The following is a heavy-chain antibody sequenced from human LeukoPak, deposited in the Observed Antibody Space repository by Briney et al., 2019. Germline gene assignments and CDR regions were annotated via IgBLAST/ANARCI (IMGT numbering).Heavy chain of an antibody. CDR2: IFHNDM. Sequence: SETLSLTCTVSGDSLGISYWSWIGQSPGKGLEGIGYIFHNDMNYNPSLTSQVTISIDTSNNQASLRLSSVAAADRAGSYFTGSARLFEPWGQGALVTVSS. V-gene: IGHV4-59*08. CDR1: GDSLGISY. D-gene: IGHD6-25*01. J-gene: IGHJ5*02. CDR3: TGSARLFEP.